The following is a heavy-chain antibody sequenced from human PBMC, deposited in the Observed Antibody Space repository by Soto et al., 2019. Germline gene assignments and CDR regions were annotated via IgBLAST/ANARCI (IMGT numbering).Heavy chain of an antibody. J-gene: IGHJ6*02. CDR2: ISAYNGNT. V-gene: IGHV1-18*01. CDR1: GYTFTSYG. D-gene: IGHD2-2*01. CDR3: ARDHCSSTSCYAAGGYYYGMDV. Sequence: ASVKVSCKASGYTFTSYGISWVRQAPGQGLEWMGWISAYNGNTNYAQKLQGRVTMTTDKSTSTAYMELRSLRSDDTAVYYCARDHCSSTSCYAAGGYYYGMDVWGQGTTVTVSS.